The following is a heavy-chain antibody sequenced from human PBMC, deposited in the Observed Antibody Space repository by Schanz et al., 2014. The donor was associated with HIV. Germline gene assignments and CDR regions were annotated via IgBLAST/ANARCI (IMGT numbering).Heavy chain of an antibody. CDR1: GFTFSSYG. CDR3: ARDLPNPYFDFSGPAGDY. J-gene: IGHJ4*02. CDR2: ISYDGSNK. D-gene: IGHD3-22*01. V-gene: IGHV3-30*03. Sequence: QDHLVESGGGVVQSGRSLRLSCAASGFTFSSYGMHWVRQAPGKGLEWVAVISYDGSNKYYADSVKGRFTISRDNSKNTLYLQMNSLRVEDTAVYYCARDLPNPYFDFSGPAGDYWGQGALVTVSS.